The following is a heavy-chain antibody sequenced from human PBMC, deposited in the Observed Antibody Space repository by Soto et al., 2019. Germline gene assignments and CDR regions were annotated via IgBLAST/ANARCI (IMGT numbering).Heavy chain of an antibody. Sequence: SVEVSCKXSGGTFSSYAISWVRQAPGQGLEWMGGIIPIFGTANYAQKFQGRVTITADKSTSTAYMELSSLRAEDTALHYCARDWQLVRYYGMDVWGQGTTVTVSS. CDR1: GGTFSSYA. CDR2: IIPIFGTA. CDR3: ARDWQLVRYYGMDV. D-gene: IGHD6-6*01. V-gene: IGHV1-69*06. J-gene: IGHJ6*02.